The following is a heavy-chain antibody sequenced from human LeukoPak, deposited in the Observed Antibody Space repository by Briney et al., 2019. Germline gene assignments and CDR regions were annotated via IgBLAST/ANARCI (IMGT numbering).Heavy chain of an antibody. J-gene: IGHJ4*02. CDR1: GYTFTSYG. CDR3: ARGSYYYDSSGCYY. V-gene: IGHV1-18*01. CDR2: ISAYNGNT. Sequence: ASVKVSCKASGYTFTSYGISWVRQAPGQGLEWMGWISAYNGNTNYAQKLQGRVTMTTDTSTSTAYMELRSLRSEDTAVYYCARGSYYYDSSGCYYWGQGTLVTVSS. D-gene: IGHD3-22*01.